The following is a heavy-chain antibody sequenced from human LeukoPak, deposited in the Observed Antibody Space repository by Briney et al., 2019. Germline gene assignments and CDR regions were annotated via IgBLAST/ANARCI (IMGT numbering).Heavy chain of an antibody. CDR1: GYTFTNFY. CDR2: INPVGGST. V-gene: IGHV1-46*01. J-gene: IGHJ4*02. CDR3: ARGPTMTSFDY. Sequence: ASVKVSCKASGYTFTNFYMHWVRQAPGQGLEWMGLINPVGGSTTYAQEFQGRVTMTSDTSTSTVYMELSSLSSEDTAVYYCARGPTMTSFDYWGQGTVVPVSS. D-gene: IGHD1-1*01.